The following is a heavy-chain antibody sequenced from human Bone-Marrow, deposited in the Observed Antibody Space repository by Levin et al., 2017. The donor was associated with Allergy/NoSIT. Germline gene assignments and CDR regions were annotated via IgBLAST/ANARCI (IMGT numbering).Heavy chain of an antibody. CDR3: PRDVAAIAVAGTFDY. J-gene: IGHJ4*02. Sequence: EASVKVSCAASGFTFSDYAMTWVRQAPGTGLEWVSGITGSGGSAYYADSVKGRFTISRDNSKNTLFLHMNSLRAEDTPVYYCPRDVAAIAVAGTFDYWGQGTLVTVSS. CDR2: ITGSGGSA. CDR1: GFTFSDYA. V-gene: IGHV3-23*01. D-gene: IGHD6-19*01.